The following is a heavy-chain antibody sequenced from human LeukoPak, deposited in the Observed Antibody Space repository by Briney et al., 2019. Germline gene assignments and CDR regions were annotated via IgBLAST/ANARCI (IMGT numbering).Heavy chain of an antibody. CDR1: GFTFSSYT. Sequence: GGSLRLSCAASGFTFSSYTMNWVRQAPGKGLEWVSSISSGSSYIYYADSMKGRFTISRDNSKNTLYLQMNSLGAEDTAVYYCAKWLRVATTYFDYWGQGTLVTVSS. D-gene: IGHD5-24*01. CDR2: ISSGSSYI. CDR3: AKWLRVATTYFDY. V-gene: IGHV3-21*04. J-gene: IGHJ4*02.